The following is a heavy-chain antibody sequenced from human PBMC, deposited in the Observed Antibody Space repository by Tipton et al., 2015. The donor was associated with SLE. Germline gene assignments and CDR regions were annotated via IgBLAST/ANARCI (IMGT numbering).Heavy chain of an antibody. V-gene: IGHV4-39*01. J-gene: IGHJ4*02. CDR3: AKRGNPQSPEVDY. D-gene: IGHD1-14*01. Sequence: TLSLTCTVSGGSISSSTSYWGWIRQPPGKGLEWIGIIYFRGSTYYNPSLESRVTISVDTSKNHFSLNLSSVTAADTAVYYCAKRGNPQSPEVDYWGQGTLVTVSS. CDR1: GGSISSSTSY. CDR2: IYFRGST.